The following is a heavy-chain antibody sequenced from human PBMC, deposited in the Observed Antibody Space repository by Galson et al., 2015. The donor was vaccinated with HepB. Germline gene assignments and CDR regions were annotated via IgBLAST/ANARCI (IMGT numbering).Heavy chain of an antibody. CDR2: ISSSGSTI. D-gene: IGHD1-26*01. Sequence: SLRLSCAASGFTFSDYYMSWIRQAPGKGLEWVSYISSSGSTIYYADSVKGRFTISRDNAKNTLYLQMNSLRAEETAVYYCARDKSGSQYYLDYWGQGTLVTVSS. CDR3: ARDKSGSQYYLDY. CDR1: GFTFSDYY. V-gene: IGHV3-11*04. J-gene: IGHJ4*02.